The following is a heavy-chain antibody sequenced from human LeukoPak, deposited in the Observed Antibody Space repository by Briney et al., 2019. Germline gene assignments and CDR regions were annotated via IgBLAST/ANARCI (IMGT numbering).Heavy chain of an antibody. J-gene: IGHJ4*02. CDR1: GLTFSSHW. V-gene: IGHV3-74*01. D-gene: IGHD3-22*01. Sequence: GGSLRLSCAASGLTFSSHWMHWVRQAPGKGLVWVSRITNDGSSTTYADSVKGRFTISRDNAKNSLYLQMNSLRAEDTAVYYCARAGYYYDSSGPGDYWGQGTLVTVSS. CDR3: ARAGYYYDSSGPGDY. CDR2: ITNDGSST.